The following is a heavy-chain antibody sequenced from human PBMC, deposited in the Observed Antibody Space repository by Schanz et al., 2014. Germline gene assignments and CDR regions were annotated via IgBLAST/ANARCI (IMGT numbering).Heavy chain of an antibody. CDR1: GFTFSSYT. D-gene: IGHD6-6*01. CDR3: ARLATSKSRLGDAVDI. Sequence: QVQLVESGGGVVQPGRSLRLSCAASGFTFSSYTMHWVRQAPGTGLEWVAVISSDGTNKYYADSVQGRFTLSKDFSKDTLYLQLTSLRPEDTAVYYCARLATSKSRLGDAVDIWGQGTMVTVSS. CDR2: ISSDGTNK. J-gene: IGHJ3*02. V-gene: IGHV3-30*04.